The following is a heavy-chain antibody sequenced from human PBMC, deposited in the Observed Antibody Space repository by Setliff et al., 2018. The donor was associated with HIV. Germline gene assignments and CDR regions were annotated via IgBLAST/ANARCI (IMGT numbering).Heavy chain of an antibody. CDR1: GGSISTRDW. CDR2: VYHTGMT. J-gene: IGHJ4*02. CDR3: ARGSLYSSSSCFDY. V-gene: IGHV4-4*02. D-gene: IGHD6-13*01. Sequence: PSETLSLTCAVSGGSISTRDWWTWVRQPPGKGLEWIGEVYHTGMTNYNPSLKSRAIMSADTSKNQFSLKLSSVTAADTAVYYCARGSLYSSSSCFDYWGQGTLVTVSS.